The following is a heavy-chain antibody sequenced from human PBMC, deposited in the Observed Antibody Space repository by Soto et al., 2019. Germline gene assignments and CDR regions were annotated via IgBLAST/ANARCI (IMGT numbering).Heavy chain of an antibody. V-gene: IGHV4-34*01. J-gene: IGHJ4*02. CDR3: ARERGSGWYFGY. CDR1: GGSFSGYY. Sequence: QVQLQQWGAGLLKPSETLSLTCAVYGGSFSGYYWSWIRQPPGKGLEWIGEINHSGSTNYNPSLKSRVTISVDTSKNQFSLKLSSVTAADTAVYYCARERGSGWYFGYWGQGTLVTVSS. D-gene: IGHD6-19*01. CDR2: INHSGST.